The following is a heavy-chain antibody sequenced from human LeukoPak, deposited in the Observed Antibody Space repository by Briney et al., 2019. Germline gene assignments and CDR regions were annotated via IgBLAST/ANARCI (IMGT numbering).Heavy chain of an antibody. CDR3: ARESPACGEDCYFDY. D-gene: IGHD2-21*02. Sequence: TGNSLRLSCAASGFAFSRYAMNWVRQAPGRGLEWVAGISYDGTNKYYADSVKGRFTISRDNSKNTLYLQMNSLRTDDTAVYYCARESPACGEDCYFDYWGQGTLVTVSS. V-gene: IGHV3-30-3*01. J-gene: IGHJ4*02. CDR2: ISYDGTNK. CDR1: GFAFSRYA.